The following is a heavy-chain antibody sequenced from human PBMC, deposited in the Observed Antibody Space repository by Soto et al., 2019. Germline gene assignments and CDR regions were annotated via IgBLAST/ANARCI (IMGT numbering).Heavy chain of an antibody. CDR1: GGSISSSSYY. D-gene: IGHD3-10*01. V-gene: IGHV4-39*01. Sequence: QLQLQESGPGLVKPSETLSLTCTVSGGSISSSSYYWGWIRQPPGKGLEWIGSIYYSGSTYYNPSLKCRGTISVDTSKNQFSLKLSSVTAADTAVYYCAKGGSGSYSNAFDIWGQGTMVTVSS. CDR3: AKGGSGSYSNAFDI. J-gene: IGHJ3*02. CDR2: IYYSGST.